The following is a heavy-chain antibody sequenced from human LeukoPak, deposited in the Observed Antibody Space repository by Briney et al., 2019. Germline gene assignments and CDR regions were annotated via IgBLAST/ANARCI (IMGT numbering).Heavy chain of an antibody. CDR3: AKDYYSSSWYRYYYYYMDV. CDR2: ISYDGSNK. CDR1: GFTFSSYG. V-gene: IGHV3-30*18. D-gene: IGHD6-13*01. J-gene: IGHJ6*03. Sequence: PGGSLRLSCAASGFTFSSYGMHWVRQAPGKGLEWVAVISYDGSNKYYADSVKGRFTISRDNSKNTLYLQMNSLRAEDTAVYYCAKDYYSSSWYRYYYYYMDVWGKGTTVTVSS.